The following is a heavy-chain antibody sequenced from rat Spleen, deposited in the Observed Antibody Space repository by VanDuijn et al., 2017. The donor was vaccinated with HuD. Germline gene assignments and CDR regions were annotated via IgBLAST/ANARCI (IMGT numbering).Heavy chain of an antibody. CDR1: GFTFSNFD. CDR3: TRMYTTDYYWYFDF. V-gene: IGHV5-25*01. J-gene: IGHJ1*01. Sequence: EVQLVESGGGLVQPGRSLKLSCAVSGFTFSNFDMAWVRQAPTKGLEWVASIRSRGGSTYYRDSVKGRFTVSRDNAKSTLYLQMDSLRSEDTATYYCTRMYTTDYYWYFDFWGPGTMVTVSS. CDR2: IRSRGGST. D-gene: IGHD1-6*01.